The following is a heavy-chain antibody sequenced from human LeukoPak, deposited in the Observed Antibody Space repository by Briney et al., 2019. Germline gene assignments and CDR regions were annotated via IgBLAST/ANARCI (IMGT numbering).Heavy chain of an antibody. CDR2: ISASGGTT. V-gene: IGHV3-23*01. D-gene: IGHD4-17*01. J-gene: IGHJ2*01. Sequence: GGSLRLSCTSSEITYSRYVMGWLRQAPGKGPEWVSTISASGGTTYYADSVQGRFTISRDNSKNTLYLQINSLRAEDTAVYYCATLYGDYNWYFDLWGRGTLVTVSS. CDR3: ATLYGDYNWYFDL. CDR1: EITYSRYV.